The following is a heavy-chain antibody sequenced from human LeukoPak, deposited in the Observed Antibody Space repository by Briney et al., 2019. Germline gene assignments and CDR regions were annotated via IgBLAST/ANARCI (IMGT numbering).Heavy chain of an antibody. CDR2: IYSGGST. J-gene: IGHJ6*03. CDR3: ARDIVVVPAAGSYYYMDV. CDR1: GFTFSSYA. V-gene: IGHV3-66*01. D-gene: IGHD2-2*01. Sequence: GGSLRLSCAASGFTFSSYAMSWVRQAPGKGLEWVSVIYSGGSTYYADSVKGRFTISRDNSKNTLYLQMNSLRAEDTAVYYCARDIVVVPAAGSYYYMDVWGKGTTVTVSS.